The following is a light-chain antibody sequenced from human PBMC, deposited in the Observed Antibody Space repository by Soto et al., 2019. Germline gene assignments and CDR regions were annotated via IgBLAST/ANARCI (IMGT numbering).Light chain of an antibody. CDR2: EVS. Sequence: SVLTQPASVSGSPGEWITISCPGTSSDVGSYNLVSWYQQHPGKAPKVMIYEVSKRPSGVPNRFSGSKSGNTASLTISGLQAEDEADYYCCSYAGSSTYVFGAGTKVTVL. CDR3: CSYAGSSTYV. CDR1: SSDVGSYNL. J-gene: IGLJ1*01. V-gene: IGLV2-23*02.